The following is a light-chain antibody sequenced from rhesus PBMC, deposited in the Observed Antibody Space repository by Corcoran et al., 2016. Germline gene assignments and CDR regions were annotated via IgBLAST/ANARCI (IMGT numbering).Light chain of an antibody. V-gene: IGKV1S16*01. CDR1: QGIRNN. J-gene: IGKJ1*01. CDR3: QQHNSSPWT. Sequence: DIQMTQSPSSLSASVGDTVTSTCRASQGIRNNLAWYQQKPGKAPKSLIYYASSLESGVPSRFSGSGSGTILHLTISSLQPEGFAAYYCQQHNSSPWTFGQGTKVEI. CDR2: YAS.